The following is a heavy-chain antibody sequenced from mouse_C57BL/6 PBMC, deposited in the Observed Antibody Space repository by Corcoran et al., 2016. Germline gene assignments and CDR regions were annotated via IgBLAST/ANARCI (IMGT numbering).Heavy chain of an antibody. V-gene: IGHV1-18*01. J-gene: IGHJ1*03. CDR2: INPNNGGT. Sequence: EVQLQQSGPELVKPGASVKIPCKASGYTFTDYNMDWVKQSHGKSLEWIGDINPNNGGTIYNQKFKGKATLTVDKSSSTAYMELRSLTSEDTAVYYCAREFYYSNYPWYFDVWGTGTTVTVSS. CDR3: AREFYYSNYPWYFDV. D-gene: IGHD2-5*01. CDR1: GYTFTDYN.